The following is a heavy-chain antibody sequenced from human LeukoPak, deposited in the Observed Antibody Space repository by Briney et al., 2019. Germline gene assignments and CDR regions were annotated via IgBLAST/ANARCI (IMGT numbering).Heavy chain of an antibody. CDR3: ARGDIVVVPAATSDY. D-gene: IGHD2-2*01. Sequence: GGSLRLSCAASGFTFSTYAMNWVRQAPGKGLEWVSGINGGGGSTYYADSVKGRFTISRDNSKNSLYLQMNSLRAEDTAVYYCARGDIVVVPAATSDYWGQGTLVTVSS. J-gene: IGHJ4*02. CDR1: GFTFSTYA. V-gene: IGHV3-23*01. CDR2: INGGGGST.